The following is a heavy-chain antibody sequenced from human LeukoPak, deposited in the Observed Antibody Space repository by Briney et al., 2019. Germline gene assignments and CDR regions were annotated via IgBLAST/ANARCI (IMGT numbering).Heavy chain of an antibody. CDR2: ISSSSHYI. Sequence: GGSLRLSCAASGFTFSASSMNWVRQAPGKGLEWVSSISSSSHYIFYADSLKGRFTSSRDNAKNSLYLQMNSLRAEDTAVYYCARGFGRFGELYEHYYHLMDAWGQGTTVTVSS. J-gene: IGHJ6*02. V-gene: IGHV3-21*01. CDR3: ARGFGRFGELYEHYYHLMDA. CDR1: GFTFSASS. D-gene: IGHD3-10*01.